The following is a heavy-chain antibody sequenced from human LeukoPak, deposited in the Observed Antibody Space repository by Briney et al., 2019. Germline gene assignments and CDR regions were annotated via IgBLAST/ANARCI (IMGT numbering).Heavy chain of an antibody. Sequence: GGSLRLSCAASGFTFSSYSMNWVRQAPGKGLEWVSSISSSSSYIYYADSVKGRFTISRDNSKNTLYLQMNSLRAEDTAVYYCAREGESSGYAGAFDIWGQGTMVTVSS. CDR3: AREGESSGYAGAFDI. J-gene: IGHJ3*02. D-gene: IGHD3-22*01. CDR1: GFTFSSYS. V-gene: IGHV3-21*01. CDR2: ISSSSSYI.